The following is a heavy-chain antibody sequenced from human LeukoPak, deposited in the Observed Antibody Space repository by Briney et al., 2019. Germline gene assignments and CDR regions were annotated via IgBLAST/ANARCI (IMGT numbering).Heavy chain of an antibody. J-gene: IGHJ4*02. V-gene: IGHV3-64D*06. CDR3: VKGRSDYSTSCLLDY. Sequence: GGSLRLSCSASGFTFSGYAMHWVRQAPGKGLEYVSAINKNGDSTYYVDSVKGRFTISRDNSKNTLYLQMSSLRPEDTAVYYCVKGRSDYSTSCLLDYWGQGILVTVSS. D-gene: IGHD2-2*01. CDR1: GFTFSGYA. CDR2: INKNGDST.